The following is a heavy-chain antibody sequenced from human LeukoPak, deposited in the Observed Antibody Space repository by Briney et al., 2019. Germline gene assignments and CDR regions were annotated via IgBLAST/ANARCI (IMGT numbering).Heavy chain of an antibody. CDR1: GFTVSSNY. CDR3: ARVYPANYGSGSFDY. Sequence: GGSLRLSCAASGFTVSSNYMSWVRQAPGKGLEWVSVIYSGGSTYYADSVKGRFTISRDNSKNTLYLQMNSLRAEDTAVYYCARVYPANYGSGSFDYWGQGTLVTVSS. CDR2: IYSGGST. J-gene: IGHJ4*02. D-gene: IGHD3-10*01. V-gene: IGHV3-53*01.